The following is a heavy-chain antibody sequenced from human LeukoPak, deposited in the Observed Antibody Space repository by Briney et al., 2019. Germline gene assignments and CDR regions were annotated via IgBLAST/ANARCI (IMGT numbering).Heavy chain of an antibody. CDR3: ARNYYDSSGYYYNYYYYYMDV. D-gene: IGHD3-22*01. V-gene: IGHV3-48*03. CDR2: ISSSGSTI. CDR1: GFTFSSYE. Sequence: GGSLRLSCAASGFTFSSYEMNWVRQAPGKGLEWVSYISSSGSTIYYADSVKGRFTISRDNAKNSLYLQMNSLRAEDTAVYYCARNYYDSSGYYYNYYYYYMDVWGKGTTVTISS. J-gene: IGHJ6*03.